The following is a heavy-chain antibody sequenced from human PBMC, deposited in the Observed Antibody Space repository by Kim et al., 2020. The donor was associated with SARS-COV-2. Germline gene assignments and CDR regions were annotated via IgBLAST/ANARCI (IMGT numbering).Heavy chain of an antibody. D-gene: IGHD3-9*01. CDR3: ARGGSIDLFLEVGHYFDY. V-gene: IGHV1-2*06. J-gene: IGHJ4*02. Sequence: ASVKVSCKPSGYNFTGYYIHWVRQAPGQGLEWMGRISPHSGATDYAQKFQGRVTVTRDTSISAAYMELNRLRSDDTAVYFCARGGSIDLFLEVGHYFDYWGREHLIPVST. CDR2: ISPHSGAT. CDR1: GYNFTGYY.